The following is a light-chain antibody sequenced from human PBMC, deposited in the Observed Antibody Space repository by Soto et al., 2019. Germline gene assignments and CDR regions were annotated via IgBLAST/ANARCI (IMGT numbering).Light chain of an antibody. V-gene: IGLV1-40*01. CDR3: QSSDSSLRVVV. J-gene: IGLJ2*01. CDR1: SSNIGAGYD. CDR2: GNS. Sequence: QSVLTQPPSVSGAPGQRVTISCTGSSSNIGAGYDVHWYQQLPGTAPKLLIYGNSNRPSGVPDRFSGSKSGTSAALAITGLQAEDEADYYCQSSDSSLRVVVFGGGTKLTVL.